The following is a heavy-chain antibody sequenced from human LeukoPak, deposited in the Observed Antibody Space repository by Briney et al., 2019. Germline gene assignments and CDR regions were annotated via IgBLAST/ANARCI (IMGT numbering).Heavy chain of an antibody. CDR1: GYTLTSYG. CDR3: ARDGGKGYYDSSGPYWYFDL. J-gene: IGHJ2*01. D-gene: IGHD3-22*01. CDR2: ISAYNGNT. V-gene: IGHV1-18*01. Sequence: GASVKASCKASGYTLTSYGISWVRQAPGQGLEWMGWISAYNGNTNYAQKLQGRVTMTTDTSTSTAYMELRSLRSDDTAVYYCARDGGKGYYDSSGPYWYFDLWGRGTLVTVSS.